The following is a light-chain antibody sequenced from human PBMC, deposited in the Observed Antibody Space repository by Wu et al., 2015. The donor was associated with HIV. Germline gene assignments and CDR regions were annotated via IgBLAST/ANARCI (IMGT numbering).Light chain of an antibody. J-gene: IGKJ5*01. CDR3: QQCNNWPLT. CDR1: QSVSRN. CDR2: GAS. V-gene: IGKV3D-15*01. Sequence: EIVMTQSPATLSMSPGERATLYCRASQSVSRNLAWYQQKPGQAPRLLIYGASTRAADIPARFSGSGSGTDFTLTISSLQSEDSAVYYCQQCNNWPLTFGQGTRLEIK.